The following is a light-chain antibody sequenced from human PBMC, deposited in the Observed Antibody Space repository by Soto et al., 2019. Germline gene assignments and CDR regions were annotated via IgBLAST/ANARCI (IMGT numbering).Light chain of an antibody. J-gene: IGKJ4*01. Sequence: EIVLTQSPGTLSVSPGDTVTLSCRASHSVTSGYLAWYQQRPGQPPRLLIHVSSTRAAGTPDRFSGRGSGTDFTLTIDRLEPEDVAVYYCQQYGRSLTFGGGSKVEI. CDR2: VSS. CDR1: HSVTSGY. V-gene: IGKV3-20*01. CDR3: QQYGRSLT.